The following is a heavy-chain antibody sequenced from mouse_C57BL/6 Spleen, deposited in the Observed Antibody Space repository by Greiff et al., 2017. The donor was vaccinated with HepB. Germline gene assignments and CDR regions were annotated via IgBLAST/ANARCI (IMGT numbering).Heavy chain of an antibody. V-gene: IGHV1-26*01. J-gene: IGHJ4*01. CDR2: INPNNGGT. CDR3: AYGNYGGDYAMDY. Sequence: EVQLQQSGPELVKPGASVKISCKASGYTFTDYYMNWVKQSHGKSLEWIGDINPNNGGTSYNQKFKGKATLTVDKSSSTAYMELRSLTSEDSAVYFCAYGNYGGDYAMDYWGQGTSVTVSS. D-gene: IGHD2-1*01. CDR1: GYTFTDYY.